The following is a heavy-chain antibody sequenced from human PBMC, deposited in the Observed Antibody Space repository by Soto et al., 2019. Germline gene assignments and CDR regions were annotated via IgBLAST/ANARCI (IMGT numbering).Heavy chain of an antibody. V-gene: IGHV3-30*18. D-gene: IGHD6-6*01. CDR2: ISYDGSNK. CDR3: AKSLSSSSSFSFDY. J-gene: IGHJ4*02. Sequence: QVQLVESGGGVVQPGRSLRLSCAASGFTFSSYGMHWVRQAPGKGLEWVAVISYDGSNKYYADSVKGRFTISRDNSKNPLYLQMNSLRAEDTAVYYCAKSLSSSSSFSFDYWGQGTLVTVSS. CDR1: GFTFSSYG.